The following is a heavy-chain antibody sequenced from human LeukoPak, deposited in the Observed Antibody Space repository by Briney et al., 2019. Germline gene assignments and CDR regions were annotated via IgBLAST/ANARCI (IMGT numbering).Heavy chain of an antibody. CDR3: ARSGSGFHWYFDF. CDR2: ITSTSNYI. Sequence: GGSLRLSCVASGFTFTDYMMTWVRQSPGKGLEWVSSITSTSNYIYHAKSVKGRFTISRDNAKDSLFLQMDSLGTDDTAVYYCARSGSGFHWYFDFWGRGTPVTVSS. V-gene: IGHV3-21*01. J-gene: IGHJ2*01. D-gene: IGHD3-10*01. CDR1: GFTFTDYM.